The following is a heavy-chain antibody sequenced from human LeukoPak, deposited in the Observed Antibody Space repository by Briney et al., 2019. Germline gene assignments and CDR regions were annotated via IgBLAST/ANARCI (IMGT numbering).Heavy chain of an antibody. Sequence: GGSLRLSCAASGFTFSSYGMHWVRQAPGKGLEWVAVIWYDGSNKYYADSVKGRFTISRDNSKNTLYLKMNSLRAEDTAVYYCAREGVGAASPGGNWFDPWGQGTLVTVSS. V-gene: IGHV3-33*01. CDR3: AREGVGAASPGGNWFDP. D-gene: IGHD6-6*01. CDR2: IWYDGSNK. CDR1: GFTFSSYG. J-gene: IGHJ5*02.